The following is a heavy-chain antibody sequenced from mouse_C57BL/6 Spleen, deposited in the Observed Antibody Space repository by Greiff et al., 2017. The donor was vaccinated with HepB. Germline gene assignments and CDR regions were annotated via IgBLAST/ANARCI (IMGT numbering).Heavy chain of an antibody. J-gene: IGHJ2*01. CDR3: ARLEDRYFGC. V-gene: IGHV1-69*01. Sequence: QVQLQQPGAELVMPGASVKLSCKASGYTFTSYWMHWVKQRPGQGLEWIGEIDPSDSYTNYNQKFKGKSTLTVDKSSSTAYMQLSSLTSEDSAVYYCARLEDRYFGCWGQGTTLTVSS. CDR2: IDPSDSYT. CDR1: GYTFTSYW.